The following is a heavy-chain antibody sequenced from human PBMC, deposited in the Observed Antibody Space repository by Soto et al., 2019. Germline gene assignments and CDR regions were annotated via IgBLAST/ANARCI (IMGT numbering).Heavy chain of an antibody. CDR3: AKTGFWSGNRVADY. D-gene: IGHD3-3*01. CDR2: IRESGST. Sequence: QLQLQESGPGLVKPSETLSLTCTVSGGSISSSRSYWGWIRQPPGKGLEWIGSIRESGSTYLNPSLKSRVTISVDTSKNQFSLRLSSVTAADTAVYFCAKTGFWSGNRVADYWGQGTLVTVSS. J-gene: IGHJ4*02. CDR1: GGSISSSRSY. V-gene: IGHV4-39*01.